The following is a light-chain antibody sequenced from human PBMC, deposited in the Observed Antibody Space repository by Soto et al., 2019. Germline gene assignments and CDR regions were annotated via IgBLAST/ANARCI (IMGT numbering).Light chain of an antibody. CDR1: SSDVGSDNL. CDR2: EVS. J-gene: IGLJ1*01. Sequence: QSALTQPASVSGSPGQSITISCTGTSSDVGSDNLVSWYQQLPGKAPNLRMYEVSKRPSGVSNRFSGPKSGNTASLTISGLQAEDEADYYRCSYAGSSTFDVFGTGTKLTVL. CDR3: CSYAGSSTFDV. V-gene: IGLV2-23*02.